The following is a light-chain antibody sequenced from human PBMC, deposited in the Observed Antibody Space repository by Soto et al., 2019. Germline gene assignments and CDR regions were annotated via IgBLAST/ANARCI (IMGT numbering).Light chain of an antibody. V-gene: IGKV3D-20*02. J-gene: IGKJ5*01. CDR1: QSVSSSY. CDR2: GAS. CDR3: QQRSNWPPIT. Sequence: EIVLTPSPGTLSLSPVERATLSCRASQSVSSSYLAWYQQKPGQAPRLLIYGASNRATGIPARFSGSGSGTGFTLTISSLEPEDFAVYYCQQRSNWPPITFGQGTRLEIK.